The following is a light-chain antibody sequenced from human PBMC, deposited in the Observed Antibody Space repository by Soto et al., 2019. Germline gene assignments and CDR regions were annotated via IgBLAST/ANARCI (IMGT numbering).Light chain of an antibody. CDR1: SSDIGRYNY. J-gene: IGLJ1*01. CDR3: SSYTTTFTQV. CDR2: EVT. Sequence: QSALTQPASVSGSPGQSITISCTGTSSDIGRYNYVSWYQQHPGKVPKLLISEVTNRPSGVSNRFSGSKSGNAASLTISGLQAEDEAYYYCSSYTTTFTQVFGTGTKLTVL. V-gene: IGLV2-14*01.